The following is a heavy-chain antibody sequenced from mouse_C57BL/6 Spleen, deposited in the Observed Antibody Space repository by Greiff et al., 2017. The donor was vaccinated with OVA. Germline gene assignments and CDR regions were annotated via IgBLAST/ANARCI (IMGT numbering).Heavy chain of an antibody. CDR3: ARGGAYGPIDD. Sequence: VKLMESGPGLVQPSQSLSISCTASGFSFTSYCVHWVRQSPGKGLEWLGVIWRGGSTDSNAAFISRLSIRKYNTKSQVFFKKNSLQTEDTAIYYCARGGAYGPIDDWGQGTTVTVSS. CDR1: GFSFTSYC. D-gene: IGHD1-2*01. CDR2: IWRGGST. V-gene: IGHV2-2*01. J-gene: IGHJ4*01.